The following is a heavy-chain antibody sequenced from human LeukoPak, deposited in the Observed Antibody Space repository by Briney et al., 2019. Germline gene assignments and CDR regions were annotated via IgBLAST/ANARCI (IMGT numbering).Heavy chain of an antibody. CDR1: GFTSDDYA. V-gene: IGHV3-9*02. D-gene: IGHD4-17*01. CDR3: AKGGEKSYGKPDY. Sequence: GRSLRLSCAASGFTSDDYAMHWVRQAPGKGLEWVSGISWNSGDIGYADSVKGRFTISRDNAKNSLYLQMNSLRAEDTALYYCAKGGEKSYGKPDYWGQGTLVTVSS. J-gene: IGHJ4*02. CDR2: ISWNSGDI.